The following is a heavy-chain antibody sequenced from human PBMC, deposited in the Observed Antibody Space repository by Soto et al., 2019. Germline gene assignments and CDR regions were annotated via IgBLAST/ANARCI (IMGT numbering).Heavy chain of an antibody. V-gene: IGHV1-3*01. CDR1: GYTFTSYA. CDR3: ARGVAGPPHCFDP. D-gene: IGHD6-19*01. Sequence: ASVKVSCKASGYTFTSYAMHCVRQAPGQRLEWMGWINAGNGNTKYSQKLQGRVTITRDTSASTAYMELSSLRSEDTAVYYCARGVAGPPHCFDPGGQGPLVTVSS. CDR2: INAGNGNT. J-gene: IGHJ5*02.